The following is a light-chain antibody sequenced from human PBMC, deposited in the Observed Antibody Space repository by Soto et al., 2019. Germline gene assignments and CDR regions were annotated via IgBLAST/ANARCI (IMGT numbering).Light chain of an antibody. V-gene: IGKV4-1*01. CDR1: QSVLYSSNDKNF. J-gene: IGKJ1*01. Sequence: DIVMTQSPDSLAVSLGERATIHCKSSQSVLYSSNDKNFLTWYQQKPGQPPKLLIYWASTRESGVPDRFSGSGSGTDFTLTISSLQAEDVAVYYCHQYYSAPWTFGQGTKVEIK. CDR3: HQYYSAPWT. CDR2: WAS.